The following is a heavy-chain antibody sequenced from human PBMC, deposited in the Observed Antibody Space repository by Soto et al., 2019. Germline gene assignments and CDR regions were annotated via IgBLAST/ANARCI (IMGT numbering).Heavy chain of an antibody. CDR3: ARDSSTYYDILTGKFDY. CDR2: IWYDGSNK. Sequence: PGGSLRLSCAASGFTFSSYGMHWVRQAPCKGLEWVAVIWYDGSNKYYADSVKGRFTISRDNSKNTLYLQMNSLRAEDTAVYYCARDSSTYYDILTGKFDYWGQGTLVTVSS. J-gene: IGHJ4*02. D-gene: IGHD3-9*01. V-gene: IGHV3-33*01. CDR1: GFTFSSYG.